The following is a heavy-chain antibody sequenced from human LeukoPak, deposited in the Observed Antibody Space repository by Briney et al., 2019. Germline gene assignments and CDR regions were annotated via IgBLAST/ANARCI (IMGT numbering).Heavy chain of an antibody. CDR2: ISNSGGNT. CDR1: GFTFSSSA. CDR3: AKRGSSYQNWYFDL. D-gene: IGHD3-16*02. V-gene: IGHV3-23*01. J-gene: IGHJ2*01. Sequence: PGGSLRLSCAASGFTFSSSAMSWVRQAPGKGLEWVSAISNSGGNTYYADSVKGRFTISRDNSKNTLYLQMNSLRAEDTAVYYCAKRGSSYQNWYFDLWGRGTLVTVS.